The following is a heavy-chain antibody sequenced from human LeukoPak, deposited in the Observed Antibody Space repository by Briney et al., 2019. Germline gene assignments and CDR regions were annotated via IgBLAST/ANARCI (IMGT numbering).Heavy chain of an antibody. CDR3: ATSTLRAYFHDY. J-gene: IGHJ4*02. V-gene: IGHV4-4*07. CDR1: GGSISSYY. D-gene: IGHD3-16*01. CDR2: IYSSGSA. Sequence: SETLSLTCTVSGGSISSYYWSWIRQPAGKGLEWVGRIYSSGSANYNPSLKSRVTMSVDTSKNQFSLKLSSVTAADTAVYFCATSTLRAYFHDYWGQGTLVTVSS.